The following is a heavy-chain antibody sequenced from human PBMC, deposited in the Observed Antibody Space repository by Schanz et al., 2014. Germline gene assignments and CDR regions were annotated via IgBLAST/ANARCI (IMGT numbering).Heavy chain of an antibody. D-gene: IGHD1-26*01. V-gene: IGHV4-59*08. CDR3: ARLGSPHCATSDCHHDWFGP. CDR2: IYYTGTT. CDR1: GGSISTYY. Sequence: QVQLQESGPGVVKPSETLSLTCTVSGGSISTYYWSWIRQSPGKGLEWIGYIYYTGTTNYNPSLKSRVTIPENTPKTKSPRAWVSVPAADTAVYYCARLGSPHCATSDCHHDWFGPWGQGTLVTVSS. J-gene: IGHJ5*02.